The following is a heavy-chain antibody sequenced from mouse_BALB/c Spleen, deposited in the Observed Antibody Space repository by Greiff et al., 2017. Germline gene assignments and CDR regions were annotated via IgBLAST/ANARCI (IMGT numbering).Heavy chain of an antibody. CDR3: ARAPYGNYEGWFAY. CDR1: GFTFSDYY. CDR2: ISDGGSYT. Sequence: EVKLVESGGGLVKPGGSLKLSCAASGFTFSDYYMYWVRQTPEKRLEWVATISDGGSYTYYPDSVKGRFTISRDNAKNNLYLQMSSLKSEDTAMYYCARAPYGNYEGWFAYWGQGTLVTVSA. V-gene: IGHV5-4*02. D-gene: IGHD2-10*02. J-gene: IGHJ3*01.